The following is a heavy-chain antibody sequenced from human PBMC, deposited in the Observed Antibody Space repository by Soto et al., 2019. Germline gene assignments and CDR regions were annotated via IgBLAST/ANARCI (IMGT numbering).Heavy chain of an antibody. J-gene: IGHJ6*02. Sequence: PGRSLTPSSVPSALPVTHNYTACVRPTPEMGLEWVSILYTEGTTYYADSVKGRFTISRDSSKNTLFLQMDSLRAEDTAVYYCRGPRPSGENYGMNVWGQLRTVAVAS. CDR3: RGPRPSGENYGMNV. CDR1: ALPVTHNY. D-gene: IGHD3-16*01. CDR2: LYTEGTT. V-gene: IGHV3-53*01.